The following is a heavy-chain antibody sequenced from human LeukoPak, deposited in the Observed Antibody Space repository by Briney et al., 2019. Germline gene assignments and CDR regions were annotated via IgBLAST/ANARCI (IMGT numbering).Heavy chain of an antibody. CDR1: GYTFTSHG. CDR2: IIPIFGTA. Sequence: GASVKVSCKASGYTFTSHGISWVRQAPGQGLEWMGGIIPIFGTANYAQKFQGRVTITADESTSTAYMELSSLRSEDTAVYYCARDADGSGSYSGYWGQGTLVTVSS. CDR3: ARDADGSGSYSGY. V-gene: IGHV1-69*13. J-gene: IGHJ4*02. D-gene: IGHD3-10*01.